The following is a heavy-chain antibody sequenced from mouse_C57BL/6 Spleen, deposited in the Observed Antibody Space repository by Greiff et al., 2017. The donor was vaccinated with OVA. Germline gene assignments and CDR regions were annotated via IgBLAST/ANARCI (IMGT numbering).Heavy chain of an antibody. J-gene: IGHJ2*01. CDR3: ARGDYDYDAYYFDY. D-gene: IGHD2-4*01. Sequence: QVHVKQSGPGLVQPSQSLSITCTVSGFSLTSYGVHWVRQSPGKGLEWLGVIWSGGSTDYNAAFISRLSISKDNSKSQVFFKMNSLQADDTAIYYCARGDYDYDAYYFDYWGQGTTLTVSS. CDR2: IWSGGST. CDR1: GFSLTSYG. V-gene: IGHV2-2*01.